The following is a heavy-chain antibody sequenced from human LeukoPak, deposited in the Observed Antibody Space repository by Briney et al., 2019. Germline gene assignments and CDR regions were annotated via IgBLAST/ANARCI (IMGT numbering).Heavy chain of an antibody. CDR1: GFTFSNSW. J-gene: IGHJ1*01. CDR2: IKTDGSEK. V-gene: IGHV3-7*01. Sequence: GGSLRLSCEASGFTFSNSWMTWVRQTPGKGLEWVANIKTDGSEKYDVDSVRGRFTISRDNAKNSLYLQMNSLRAEDTAVYYCATYSSRNAREFQSWGQGTLVTVSS. CDR3: ATYSSRNAREFQS. D-gene: IGHD2-2*01.